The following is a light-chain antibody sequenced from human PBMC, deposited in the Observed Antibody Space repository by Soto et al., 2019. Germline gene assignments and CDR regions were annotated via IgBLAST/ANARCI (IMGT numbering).Light chain of an antibody. Sequence: QSVLTQPPSVSGAPGQRVTISCTGSSSNIGAGYDVHWYQQLPGTAPKLLIYGNSNRPSGVPDRFSGSKSGTSASLAITGLQAEYEADYYCQSYDSSLSVVLFGGGTKLTVL. CDR2: GNS. CDR3: QSYDSSLSVVL. CDR1: SSNIGAGYD. J-gene: IGLJ2*01. V-gene: IGLV1-40*01.